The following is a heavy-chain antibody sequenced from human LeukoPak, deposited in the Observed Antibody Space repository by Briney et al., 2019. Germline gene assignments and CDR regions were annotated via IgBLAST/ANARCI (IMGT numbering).Heavy chain of an antibody. CDR1: GFTFSSHS. Sequence: PGGSLRLSCAASGFTFSSHSMNWVRQAPGKGLEYVSSIGPNGASTLYADSVKGRFTISRDNSKNALYLQLTSLRLEDTALYYCVKDLTGTWSFDYWGQGTLVTVSS. CDR2: IGPNGAST. J-gene: IGHJ4*02. D-gene: IGHD3-9*01. V-gene: IGHV3-64D*06. CDR3: VKDLTGTWSFDY.